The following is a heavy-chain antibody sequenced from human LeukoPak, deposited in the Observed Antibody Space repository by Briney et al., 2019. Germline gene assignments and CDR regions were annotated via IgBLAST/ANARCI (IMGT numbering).Heavy chain of an antibody. J-gene: IGHJ4*02. V-gene: IGHV1-8*01. D-gene: IGHD3-10*01. CDR2: MNPNSGNT. Sequence: ASVKVSCKASGYTFTSYDINWVRQATGQRLEWMGWMNPNSGNTGYVQKFQGRVTMTRNTSISTAYMELSSLRSEDTAVYYCARVIGNMVRGVILVYWGQGTLVTVSS. CDR3: ARVIGNMVRGVILVY. CDR1: GYTFTSYD.